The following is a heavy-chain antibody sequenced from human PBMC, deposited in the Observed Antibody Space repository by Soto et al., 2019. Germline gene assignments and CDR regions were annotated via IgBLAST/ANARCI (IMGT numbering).Heavy chain of an antibody. CDR3: AREGAVPAAIGHYYYGMDV. V-gene: IGHV3-23*01. CDR2: ITKTGRST. Sequence: EVQLLESGGGLVQPGGSLRLSCATSGFSFSNYGMNWVRQAPGKGLEWVSGITKTGRSTFIADSVRGRFTISRDNLKNTLSLQINSLRAEDTAVYYCAREGAVPAAIGHYYYGMDVWGQGTTVTVSS. D-gene: IGHD2-2*02. J-gene: IGHJ6*02. CDR1: GFSFSNYG.